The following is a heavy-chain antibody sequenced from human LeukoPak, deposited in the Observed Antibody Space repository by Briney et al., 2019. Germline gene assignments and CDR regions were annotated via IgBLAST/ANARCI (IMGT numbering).Heavy chain of an antibody. CDR2: INHSGST. Sequence: SETLSLTCAVYGGSFSGYYWSWIRQPPGKGLEWIGAINHSGSTNYNPSLKSRVTISVDTSKNQFSLQLSSVTAADTAVYYCARGRYCSSTSCYKSFLGFDYWGQGTLVTVSS. V-gene: IGHV4-34*01. D-gene: IGHD2-2*02. CDR1: GGSFSGYY. CDR3: ARGRYCSSTSCYKSFLGFDY. J-gene: IGHJ4*02.